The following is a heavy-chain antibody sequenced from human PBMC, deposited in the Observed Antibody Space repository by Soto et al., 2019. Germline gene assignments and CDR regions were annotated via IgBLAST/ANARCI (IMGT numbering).Heavy chain of an antibody. CDR3: AREPSYYYGSGSLVD. CDR2: ISYDGSNK. V-gene: IGHV3-30-3*01. D-gene: IGHD3-10*01. Sequence: QVQLVESGGGVVQPGRSLRLSCAASGFTFSSYAMHWVRQAPGKGLEWVAVISYDGSNKYYADSVKGRFTISRDNSKKTLYLQMNSLRAEDTAVYFCAREPSYYYGSGSLVDWGQGTLVTVSS. J-gene: IGHJ4*02. CDR1: GFTFSSYA.